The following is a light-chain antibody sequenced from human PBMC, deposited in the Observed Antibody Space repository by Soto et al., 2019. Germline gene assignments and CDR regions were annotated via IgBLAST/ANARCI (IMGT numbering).Light chain of an antibody. CDR3: QSCDSSLSCWV. Sequence: QSVLAQPPSVSGAPGQRVTISCTGSSSNIGARYDVHWYQQLPGTAPKLLIYGNSNRPSGVPDRFSGSKSGTSASLAITGLQAEDEADYFCQSCDSSLSCWVFGGGTTLTVL. J-gene: IGLJ3*02. CDR1: SSNIGARYD. CDR2: GNS. V-gene: IGLV1-40*01.